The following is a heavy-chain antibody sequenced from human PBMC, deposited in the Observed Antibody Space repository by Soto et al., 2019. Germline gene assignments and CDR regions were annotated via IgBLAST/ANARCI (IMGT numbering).Heavy chain of an antibody. CDR3: ARPSPLGIEDAFDI. V-gene: IGHV1-18*01. CDR2: ISAYNGNT. Sequence: PVASVKVSCKASGSTFTSYGISWVRQAPGQGLEWMGWISAYNGNTNYAQKLQGRVTMTTDTSTSTAYMELRSLRSDDTAVYYCARPSPLGIEDAFDIWGQGTMVTVSS. CDR1: GSTFTSYG. J-gene: IGHJ3*02. D-gene: IGHD7-27*01.